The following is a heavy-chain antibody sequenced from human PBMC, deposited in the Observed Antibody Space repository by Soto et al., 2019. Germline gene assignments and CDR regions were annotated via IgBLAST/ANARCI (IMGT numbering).Heavy chain of an antibody. V-gene: IGHV3-64*01. Sequence: EVQLVESGGGLVQPGGSLRLSCAASGFTFSTYAMQWVRQAPGKGLEFVSSISSNGGTTNYAYSVEGSCTISRDNSRDTLYLQMGSLRPEDMAVYYCARDGRAMNDYWGQGTLVTVSS. CDR2: ISSNGGTT. D-gene: IGHD5-18*01. CDR1: GFTFSTYA. J-gene: IGHJ4*02. CDR3: ARDGRAMNDY.